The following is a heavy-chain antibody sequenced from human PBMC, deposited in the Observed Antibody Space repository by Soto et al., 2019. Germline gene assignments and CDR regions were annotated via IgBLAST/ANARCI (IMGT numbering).Heavy chain of an antibody. D-gene: IGHD4-17*01. CDR3: ARASRDGAGCRPFDK. V-gene: IGHV3-33*01. CDR1: GFTFTTYG. Sequence: QVQLVESGGGVVQPGRSLRLSCAASGFTFTTYGMHWVRQAPGKGLEWLAARWYDGSNQYYGDSVEGRFTISRDNSKTTLYLEMDSLSAEDTAVYYCARASRDGAGCRPFDKWGQGTLVTVSS. CDR2: RWYDGSNQ. J-gene: IGHJ4*02.